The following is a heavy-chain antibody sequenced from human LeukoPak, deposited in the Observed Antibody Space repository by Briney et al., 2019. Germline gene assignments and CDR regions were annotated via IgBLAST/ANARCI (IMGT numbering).Heavy chain of an antibody. CDR2: IYYSGST. Sequence: SETLSLTCTVSGGSTSSYYWSWIRQPPGKGLEWIGYIYYSGSTNYNPSLKSRVTISVDTSKNQFSLKLSSVTAADTAVYYCAREGGYDMYYFDYWGQGTLVTVSS. CDR3: AREGGYDMYYFDY. V-gene: IGHV4-59*01. J-gene: IGHJ4*02. D-gene: IGHD5-12*01. CDR1: GGSTSSYY.